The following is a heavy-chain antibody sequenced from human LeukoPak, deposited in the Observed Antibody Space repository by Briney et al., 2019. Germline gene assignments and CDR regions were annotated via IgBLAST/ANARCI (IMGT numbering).Heavy chain of an antibody. CDR3: ARDSYYDFWSGPRLYYYYYYMDV. D-gene: IGHD3-3*01. Sequence: ASVKVSCKASGGTFCSYAISWVRQAPGQGLEWMGGIIPIFGTANYAQKFQGRVTITADESTSTAYMELSSLRSEDTAVYYCARDSYYDFWSGPRLYYYYYYMDVWGKGTTVTVSS. CDR1: GGTFCSYA. J-gene: IGHJ6*03. CDR2: IIPIFGTA. V-gene: IGHV1-69*13.